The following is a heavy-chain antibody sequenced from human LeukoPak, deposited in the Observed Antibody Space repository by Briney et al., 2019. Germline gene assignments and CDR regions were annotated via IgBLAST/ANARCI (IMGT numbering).Heavy chain of an antibody. CDR3: ARGGDFWSGYPDY. D-gene: IGHD3-3*01. J-gene: IGHJ4*02. CDR1: GGSLNNYY. V-gene: IGHV4-59*01. CDR2: IYYSGST. Sequence: SETLSLTCIVSGGSLNNYYWSWIRQPPGKGLEWIGYIYYSGSTNYNPSLKSRVTISVDTSKNQFSLKLSSVTAAGTAVYYCARGGDFWSGYPDYWGQGTLVTVSS.